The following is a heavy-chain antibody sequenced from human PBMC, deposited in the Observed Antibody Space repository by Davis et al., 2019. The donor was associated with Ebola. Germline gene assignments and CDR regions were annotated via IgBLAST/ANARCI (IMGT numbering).Heavy chain of an antibody. CDR1: GFTFSNYG. V-gene: IGHV3-33*01. Sequence: PGGSLRLSCVASGFTFSNYGMHWVRQTPGKGLEWVAVIWYDDRNKFHADSVKGRFTISRDNFKNTLYMEMNSLRAEDTAVYYCARHGYSGHDYRAYFYGMDVWGQGTTVTVSS. CDR2: IWYDDRNK. CDR3: ARHGYSGHDYRAYFYGMDV. J-gene: IGHJ6*02. D-gene: IGHD5-12*01.